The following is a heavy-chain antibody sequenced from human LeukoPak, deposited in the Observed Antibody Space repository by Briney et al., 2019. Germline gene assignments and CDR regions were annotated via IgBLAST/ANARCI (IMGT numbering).Heavy chain of an antibody. V-gene: IGHV3-33*06. Sequence: PGGSLRLSCAASGFIFKNYGMHWVRQAPGKGLEWVAVIWYDGSYEDYGDSVKGRFSIYRDNSKKRVYLQMNSLRAEDTAVYYCAKDYIRIGSSGLRTGAFDIWGQGTRVTVSS. CDR3: AKDYIRIGSSGLRTGAFDI. D-gene: IGHD3/OR15-3a*01. J-gene: IGHJ3*02. CDR1: GFIFKNYG. CDR2: IWYDGSYE.